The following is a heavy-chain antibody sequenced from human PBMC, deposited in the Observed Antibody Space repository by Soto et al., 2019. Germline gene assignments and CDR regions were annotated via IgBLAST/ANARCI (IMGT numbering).Heavy chain of an antibody. Sequence: GGSLRLSCGASGFTFSSYGMHWVRQAPGKGLEWVAVISYDGSKEYYADSVKGRFTISRDNSKNTLYLQMNSLRAEDTAVYYCAKDMRSRQPGDWGQGTLVTVSS. CDR1: GFTFSSYG. CDR2: ISYDGSKE. V-gene: IGHV3-30*18. D-gene: IGHD3-16*01. CDR3: AKDMRSRQPGD. J-gene: IGHJ4*02.